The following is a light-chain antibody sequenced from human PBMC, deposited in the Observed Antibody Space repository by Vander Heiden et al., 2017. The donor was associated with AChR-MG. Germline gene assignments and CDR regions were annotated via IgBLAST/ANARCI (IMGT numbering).Light chain of an antibody. CDR2: DVS. J-gene: IGLJ3*02. CDR1: SSDDGGYNY. Sequence: QSALTQPAPVSGTPGLSGIMNCNETSSDDGGYNYVSWYQQNAGKAPNLIIYDVSNRPSGVSNRFSGSKSGNTASLTISGLQAEDEADYYCSSYTSSSTLWVFGGGTKLTVL. CDR3: SSYTSSSTLWV. V-gene: IGLV2-14*03.